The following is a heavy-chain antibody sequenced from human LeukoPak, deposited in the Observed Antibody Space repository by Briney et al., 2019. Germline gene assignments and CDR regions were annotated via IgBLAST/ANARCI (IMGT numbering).Heavy chain of an antibody. CDR2: INPNSGGR. D-gene: IGHD3-22*01. Sequence: ASVKVSCKASGYTFTGYYLHWVRQAPGQGLEWMGWINPNSGGRNYARKFQGRVTMTSDTSISTAYMELSSLRSKDTAVYYCARDGGGYYDSSGYSVTFLDYWGQGTLVTVSS. CDR3: ARDGGGYYDSSGYSVTFLDY. CDR1: GYTFTGYY. V-gene: IGHV1-2*02. J-gene: IGHJ4*02.